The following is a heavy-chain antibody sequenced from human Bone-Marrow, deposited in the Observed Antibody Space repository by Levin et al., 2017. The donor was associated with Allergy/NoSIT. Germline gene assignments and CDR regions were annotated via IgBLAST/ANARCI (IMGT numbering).Heavy chain of an antibody. V-gene: IGHV3-49*03. D-gene: IGHD3-10*01. CDR2: MRSEIYGGTL. CDR3: SRDLVETVPRPVYYNGMDV. Sequence: GGSLRLSCTPSFFPFLLSPLLFLLPPPLRGLEWLGFMRSEIYGGTLEYAASVKDRFTISRDDSKGIAYLEMNSLTIEDTGVYYGSRDLVETVPRPVYYNGMDVWGQGTTVTVSS. J-gene: IGHJ6*02. CDR1: FFPFLLSP.